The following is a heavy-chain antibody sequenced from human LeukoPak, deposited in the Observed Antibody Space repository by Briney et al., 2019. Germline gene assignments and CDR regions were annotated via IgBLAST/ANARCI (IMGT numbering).Heavy chain of an antibody. Sequence: SETLSLTCTVSAGSINTYFWTWVRRPAGKGLEWIGRISGSGTAYYNPSLESRVTISLDTANNQLFLRMTSVSAADTAVYYCARGTELTRTSGHYSFDYWGQGTLVSVSS. CDR2: ISGSGTA. CDR3: ARGTELTRTSGHYSFDY. D-gene: IGHD1-7*01. CDR1: AGSINTYF. V-gene: IGHV4-4*07. J-gene: IGHJ4*02.